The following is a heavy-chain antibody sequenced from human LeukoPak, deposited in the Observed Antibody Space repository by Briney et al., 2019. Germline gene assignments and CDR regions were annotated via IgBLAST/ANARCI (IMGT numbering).Heavy chain of an antibody. D-gene: IGHD6-19*01. Sequence: PGGSLRLSRAASGFTFSNYVMHWARQAPGKGLEWVSSISSSSSYIYYADSVKGRFTISRDNAKNSLYLQMNSLRAEDTAVYYCARGSGPRSGWSIDYWGQGTLVTVSS. J-gene: IGHJ4*02. CDR1: GFTFSNYV. CDR3: ARGSGPRSGWSIDY. CDR2: ISSSSSYI. V-gene: IGHV3-21*01.